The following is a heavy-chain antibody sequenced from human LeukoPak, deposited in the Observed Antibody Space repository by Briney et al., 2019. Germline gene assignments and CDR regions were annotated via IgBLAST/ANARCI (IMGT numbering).Heavy chain of an antibody. CDR1: GGTFSSYA. J-gene: IGHJ2*01. V-gene: IGHV1-69*05. CDR3: ATPRSPDWYFDL. CDR2: IIPIFGTA. Sequence: GSSVTVSCKASGGTFSSYAISWVRQAPGQGLEWMGGIIPIFGTANYARKFQGIVTITTDESTSTAYMELSSLRSEDTAVYYCATPRSPDWYFDLWGRGTLVTVSS.